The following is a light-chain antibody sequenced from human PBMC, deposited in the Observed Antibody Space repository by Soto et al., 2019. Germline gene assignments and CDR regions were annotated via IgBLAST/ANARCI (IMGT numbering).Light chain of an antibody. J-gene: IGKJ2*01. CDR1: QSVSSSY. CDR2: RTS. CDR3: QQYGSSSYT. Sequence: EIVLTQSPGTLSLSPGERATLSCRASQSVSSSYLAWYQQKPGQAPRLLIYRTSNRATGIPDRFSGSGSGTDFTLTISRLEPEDFAVYWCQQYGSSSYTFGQGTKLEIK. V-gene: IGKV3-20*01.